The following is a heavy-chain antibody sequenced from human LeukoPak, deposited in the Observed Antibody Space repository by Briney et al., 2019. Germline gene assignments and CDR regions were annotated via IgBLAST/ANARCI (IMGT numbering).Heavy chain of an antibody. CDR2: ISGSGGST. D-gene: IGHD6-13*01. CDR3: AKDRRTSSLNWFDP. J-gene: IGHJ5*02. CDR1: GFTFSSYG. Sequence: PGRSLRLSCAASGFTFSSYGMSWVRQAPGKGPEWVSSISGSGGSTYHTDSVKGRFTISRDNSKKMLYLQMNNLRAEDTAVYYCAKDRRTSSLNWFDPWGQGTLVTVSS. V-gene: IGHV3-23*01.